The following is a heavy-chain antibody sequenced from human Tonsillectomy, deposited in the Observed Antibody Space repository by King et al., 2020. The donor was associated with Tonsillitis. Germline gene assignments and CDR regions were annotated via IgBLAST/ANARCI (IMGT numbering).Heavy chain of an antibody. D-gene: IGHD3-22*01. J-gene: IGHJ6*01. CDR3: XRXXSXXXGSGXXXXMXV. Sequence: EVQLVEXGGGLXKPGGSLXLSXXXSGXXXXXXTMXXXRQAPGXGXEXVSSISISXSYIYYAXSXTGRFTISRDNAKNSLSLQMNSLXXXXTXVYXXXRXXSXXXGSGXXXXMXVXXXXXXXXVSS. CDR1: GXXXXXXT. V-gene: IGHV3-21*01. CDR2: ISISXSYI.